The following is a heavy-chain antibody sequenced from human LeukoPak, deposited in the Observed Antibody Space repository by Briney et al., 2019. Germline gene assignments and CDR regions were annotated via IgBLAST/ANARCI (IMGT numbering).Heavy chain of an antibody. V-gene: IGHV4-59*01. CDR3: ARAPYSSGPPYYFDY. J-gene: IGHJ4*02. CDR1: GGSISSYY. D-gene: IGHD6-25*01. Sequence: TSETLSLTCTVSGGSISSYYWSWIRQPPGKGLEWIGYIYYSGSTNYNPSLKSRVTISVDTSKNQFSLKLSSVTAADTAVYYCARAPYSSGPPYYFDYWGQGTLVTVSS. CDR2: IYYSGST.